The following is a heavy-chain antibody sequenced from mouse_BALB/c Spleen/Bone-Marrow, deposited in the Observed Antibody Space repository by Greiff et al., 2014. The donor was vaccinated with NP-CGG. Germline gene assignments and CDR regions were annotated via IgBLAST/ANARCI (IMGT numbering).Heavy chain of an antibody. CDR1: GFTFSSYG. CDR2: INTNGGNT. CDR3: ARGLGY. V-gene: IGHV5-6-3*01. J-gene: IGHJ2*01. Sequence: DVKLVESGGGLVQPGGSLKLSCAASGFTFSSYGMSWVRQTPDKRLELVATINTNGGNTYYPDSVKGRFTISRDNAKNTLYLQMSSLKSEDTAMYYCARGLGYWGQGTTLTVSS.